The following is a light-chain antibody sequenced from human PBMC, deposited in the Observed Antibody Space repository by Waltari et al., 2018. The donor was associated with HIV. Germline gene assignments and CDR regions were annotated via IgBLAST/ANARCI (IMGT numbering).Light chain of an antibody. CDR3: ATWSDSLNSVV. CDR2: NNN. Sequence: QSVLPQPPSAPGTPGQRVTISSPAYSSNMESGSVAWYQQLPGAAPKLLIANNNQRPSGVPDRFSGSKSGTSASLAISGLQSEDEADYYCATWSDSLNSVVFGGGTKLTVL. CDR1: SSNMESGS. V-gene: IGLV1-44*01. J-gene: IGLJ2*01.